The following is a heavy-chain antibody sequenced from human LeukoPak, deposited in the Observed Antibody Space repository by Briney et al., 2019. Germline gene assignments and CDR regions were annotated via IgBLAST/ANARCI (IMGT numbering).Heavy chain of an antibody. CDR3: AKGYGDYGGGFDY. CDR1: GFTFSSYW. J-gene: IGHJ4*02. V-gene: IGHV3-74*01. CDR2: INSDGSST. D-gene: IGHD4-17*01. Sequence: GGSLRLSCAASGFTFSSYWMHWVRQAPGKGLVWVSRINSDGSSTIYADSVKGRFTISRDNAKNTLYLQMNSLRAEDTAVCYCAKGYGDYGGGFDYWGQGTLVTVSS.